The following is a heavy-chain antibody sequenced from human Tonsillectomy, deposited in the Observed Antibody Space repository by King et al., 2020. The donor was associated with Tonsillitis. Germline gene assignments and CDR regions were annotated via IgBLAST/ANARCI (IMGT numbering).Heavy chain of an antibody. CDR3: AKDTLGPWYFDL. D-gene: IGHD7-27*01. CDR1: GFSLNTYG. J-gene: IGHJ2*01. CDR2: VSHDGNTK. Sequence: VQLVESGGGVVQPGRSLRLSCAASGFSLNTYGMHWVRQAPGKGLEWVAVVSHDGNTKLYADTVRGRFTISKDNSKKTLYLQMNSLKSEDTAVYYCAKDTLGPWYFDLWGRGTLVAVSS. V-gene: IGHV3-30*18.